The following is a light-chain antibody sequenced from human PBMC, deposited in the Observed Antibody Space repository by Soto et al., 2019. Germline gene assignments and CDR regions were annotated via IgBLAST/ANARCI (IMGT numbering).Light chain of an antibody. CDR3: QQTESYPST. CDR1: QDISSF. J-gene: IGKJ4*01. V-gene: IGKV1-9*01. CDR2: AAS. Sequence: IQLTQSPSSLSASVGDRVTITCRASQDISSFLAWYQQKPGKAPKLLIFAASTLQSGVPSRFSGSGSGTDFTLTISSLQPEDFATYYCQQTESYPSTFGGGTKV.